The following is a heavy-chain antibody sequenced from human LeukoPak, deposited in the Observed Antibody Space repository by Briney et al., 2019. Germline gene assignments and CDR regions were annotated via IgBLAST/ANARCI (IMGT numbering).Heavy chain of an antibody. Sequence: GGSLRLSCAASGFTFSNAWMSWVRQAPGKGLEWVGRIKSKADGGTTDYAAPVKGRFTISRDDSKNTLYLQMNSLKTEDTAVYYCTTDLYYYDSSGHPDDAFDIWGQGTMVTVSS. CDR3: TTDLYYYDSSGHPDDAFDI. CDR1: GFTFSNAW. V-gene: IGHV3-15*01. D-gene: IGHD3-22*01. CDR2: IKSKADGGTT. J-gene: IGHJ3*02.